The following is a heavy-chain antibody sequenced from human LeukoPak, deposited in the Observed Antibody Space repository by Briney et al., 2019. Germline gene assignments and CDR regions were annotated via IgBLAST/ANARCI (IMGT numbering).Heavy chain of an antibody. CDR2: ISGSGGSI. Sequence: GGSLRLSCAASGFTFSSYAMSWVRQAPGKGLEWVSAISGSGGSIYYADSVKGRFTISRDNSKNTLYLQMNSLRAEDTAVYYCAKDWDSSEEADYWGQGTLVTVSS. J-gene: IGHJ4*02. D-gene: IGHD3-22*01. V-gene: IGHV3-23*01. CDR1: GFTFSSYA. CDR3: AKDWDSSEEADY.